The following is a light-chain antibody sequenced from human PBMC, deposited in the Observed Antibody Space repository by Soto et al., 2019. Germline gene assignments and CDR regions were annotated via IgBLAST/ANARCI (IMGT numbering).Light chain of an antibody. V-gene: IGLV2-23*02. J-gene: IGLJ1*01. CDR2: EVN. CDR3: CSYAGTVAYV. Sequence: QSVLTQPASVSGSPGQSIPISCAGTGSDVGAYNLVSWYQQHPGKAPKLIIREVNTRPSGISNRFSGSKSGDTASLTISGLQAEDEADYFCCSYAGTVAYVFGPGTKVTVL. CDR1: GSDVGAYNL.